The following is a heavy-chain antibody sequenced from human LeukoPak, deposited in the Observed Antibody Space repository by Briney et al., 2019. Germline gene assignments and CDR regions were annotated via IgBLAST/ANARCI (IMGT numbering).Heavy chain of an antibody. Sequence: GRSLRLSCAASGFTFSSYGMHWVRQAPGKGLEWVAVIWYDGSNKYYADSVKGRFTISRDNSKNTLYLQMNSLRAEDTAVYYCAREGGYDSSGYGPKDLDYWGQGTLVTVSS. CDR1: GFTFSSYG. CDR2: IWYDGSNK. V-gene: IGHV3-33*01. J-gene: IGHJ4*02. D-gene: IGHD3-22*01. CDR3: AREGGYDSSGYGPKDLDY.